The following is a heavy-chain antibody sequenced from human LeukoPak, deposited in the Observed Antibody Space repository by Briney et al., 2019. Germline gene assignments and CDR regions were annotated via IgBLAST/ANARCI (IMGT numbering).Heavy chain of an antibody. CDR2: IYYSGST. Sequence: SETLSLTCTVSGGSISSYYWSWIRQPPGKGLEWIGYIYYSGSTNYNPSLKSRVTISVDTSKNQFSLKLSSVTAADTAVYYCARGVPIRGPHLGYSSGWYGKTGYYFDYWGQGTLVTVSS. D-gene: IGHD6-19*01. CDR3: ARGVPIRGPHLGYSSGWYGKTGYYFDY. J-gene: IGHJ4*02. CDR1: GGSISSYY. V-gene: IGHV4-59*12.